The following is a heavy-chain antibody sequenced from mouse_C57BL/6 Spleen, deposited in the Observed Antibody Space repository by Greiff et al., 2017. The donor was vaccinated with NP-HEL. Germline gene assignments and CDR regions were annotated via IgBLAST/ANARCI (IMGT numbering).Heavy chain of an antibody. D-gene: IGHD1-1*01. V-gene: IGHV5-9-1*02. J-gene: IGHJ4*01. CDR3: TRGGNFYYGSSLYAMDY. Sequence: EVQGVESGEGLVKPGGSLKLSCAASGFTFSSYAMSWVRQTPEKRLEWVAYISSGGAYIYYADTVKGRFTISRDNARNTLYLQMSSLKSEDTAMYYCTRGGNFYYGSSLYAMDYWGQGTSVTVSS. CDR2: ISSGGAYI. CDR1: GFTFSSYA.